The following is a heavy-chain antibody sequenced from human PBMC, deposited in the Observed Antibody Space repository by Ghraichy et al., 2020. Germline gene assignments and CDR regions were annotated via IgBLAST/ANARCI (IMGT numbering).Heavy chain of an antibody. V-gene: IGHV4-30-4*07. CDR3: AREQDAMDV. Sequence: SQTLSLTCAVSGGSISSGGYSWSWIRQPPGKGLEWIGYIYYSGSTYYNPSLKSRVTISVDTSKNQLSLKLSSVTAADTAVYYCAREQDAMDVWGKGTTVIVSS. J-gene: IGHJ6*04. CDR1: GGSISSGGYS. CDR2: IYYSGST.